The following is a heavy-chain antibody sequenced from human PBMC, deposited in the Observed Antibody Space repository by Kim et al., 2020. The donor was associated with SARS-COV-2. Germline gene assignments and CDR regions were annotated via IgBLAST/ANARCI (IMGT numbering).Heavy chain of an antibody. CDR3: AKGGSSYGPSPGTFYSGMDV. J-gene: IGHJ6*02. D-gene: IGHD5-18*01. V-gene: IGHV3-23*01. CDR1: GFTFSSYA. Sequence: GGSLRLSCAASGFTFSSYAMSWVRQAPGKGLEWVSAISGSGGSTYYADSVKGRFTISRDNSKNTLYLQMNSLRAEDTAVYYCAKGGSSYGPSPGTFYSGMDVGGQETTVTVAS. CDR2: ISGSGGST.